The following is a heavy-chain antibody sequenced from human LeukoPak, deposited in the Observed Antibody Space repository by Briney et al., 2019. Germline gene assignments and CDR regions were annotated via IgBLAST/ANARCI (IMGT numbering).Heavy chain of an antibody. D-gene: IGHD1-7*01. CDR1: GFTVSSNY. J-gene: IGHJ5*02. Sequence: PGGSLRLSCAASGFTVSSNYMSWVRQAPGKGLEWVSVIYSGGSTYYADSVKGRFTISRDNSKNTLYLQVNSLRAEDTAVYYCAREGLGTTFSAWFDPWGQGTLVIVSS. CDR3: AREGLGTTFSAWFDP. CDR2: IYSGGST. V-gene: IGHV3-66*01.